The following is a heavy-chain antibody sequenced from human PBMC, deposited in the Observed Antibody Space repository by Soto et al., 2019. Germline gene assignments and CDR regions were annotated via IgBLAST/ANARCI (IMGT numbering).Heavy chain of an antibody. D-gene: IGHD6-19*01. CDR3: ARYSSGWAFDY. CDR1: GGSISSYY. Sequence: QVQLQESGPGLVKPSETLSLTCTVSGGSISSYYWSWIRQPPGKGLEWIGYIYYSGSTNYNPSLKSXVTXSXVTSTNPCSLKLSSVTAADTAVYYCARYSSGWAFDYWGQGTLVTVSS. CDR2: IYYSGST. V-gene: IGHV4-59*01. J-gene: IGHJ4*02.